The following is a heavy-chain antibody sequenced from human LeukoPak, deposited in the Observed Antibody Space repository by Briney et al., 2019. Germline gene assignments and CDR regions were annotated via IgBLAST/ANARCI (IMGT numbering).Heavy chain of an antibody. J-gene: IGHJ4*02. Sequence: ASGKVSCKVSGYTLTELSMHWVRQAPGKGLEWMGGFDPEDGETIYAQKFQGRVTMTEDTSTDTAYMELSSLRSEDTAVYYCAATLLDSSGYYVWGQGTLVTVSS. V-gene: IGHV1-24*01. CDR3: AATLLDSSGYYV. CDR1: GYTLTELS. CDR2: FDPEDGET. D-gene: IGHD3-22*01.